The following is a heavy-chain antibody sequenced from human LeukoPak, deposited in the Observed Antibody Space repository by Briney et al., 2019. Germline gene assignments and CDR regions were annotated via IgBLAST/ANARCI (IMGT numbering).Heavy chain of an antibody. CDR2: IIPIFGTA. CDR3: ARRVSRVRGVIITFWFDP. V-gene: IGHV1-69*13. D-gene: IGHD3-10*01. J-gene: IGHJ5*02. Sequence: ASVKVSCKASGGTFSSYAISWVRQAPGQGLEWMGGIIPIFGTANYAQKFQGRVTITADESTSTAYMELSSLRSEDTAVYYCARRVSRVRGVIITFWFDPWGQGTLVTVSS. CDR1: GGTFSSYA.